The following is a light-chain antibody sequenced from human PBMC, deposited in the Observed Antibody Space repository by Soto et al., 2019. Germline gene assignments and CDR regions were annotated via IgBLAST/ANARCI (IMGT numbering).Light chain of an antibody. CDR1: QYINTR. CDR2: QTS. CDR3: HQRQSWPRT. V-gene: IGKV3-11*01. J-gene: IGKJ1*01. Sequence: EIVLTQSPATLSSFPGDRVTLSCRARQYINTRLAWYQHRPGQAPRLLIYQTSLRAAGIPARFSASGSGTDFTLTISDVQPEDVALYYCHQRQSWPRTFGQGTKVDIK.